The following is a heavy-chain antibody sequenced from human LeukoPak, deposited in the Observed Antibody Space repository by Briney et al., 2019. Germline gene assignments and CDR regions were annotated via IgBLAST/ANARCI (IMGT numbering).Heavy chain of an antibody. CDR1: GYSISSGYY. V-gene: IGHV4-38-2*02. CDR2: IYHSGST. CDR3: ARIVVAAPWADC. D-gene: IGHD6-19*01. Sequence: PSETLSLTCTVSGYSISSGYYWGWIRQPPGKGLEWIGRIYHSGSTYYNPSLKSRLTMSVDTSKNQFSLNLSSVTAADTAVYYCARIVVAAPWADCWGQGTLVTVSS. J-gene: IGHJ4*02.